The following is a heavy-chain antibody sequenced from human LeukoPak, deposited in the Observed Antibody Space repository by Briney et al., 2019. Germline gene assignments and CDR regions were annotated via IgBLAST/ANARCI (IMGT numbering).Heavy chain of an antibody. CDR1: GGSISSYS. CDR3: ARHIVYDAYKA. D-gene: IGHD5-24*01. Sequence: SETLSLTCTVSGGSISSYSWSWIRQPPGKGLEWIGYIYYSGSTNYNPSLKSRVTISVDTSKNQFSLKLSSVTAADTAFYYCARHIVYDAYKAWGQGTLVTVSS. V-gene: IGHV4-59*08. J-gene: IGHJ4*02. CDR2: IYYSGST.